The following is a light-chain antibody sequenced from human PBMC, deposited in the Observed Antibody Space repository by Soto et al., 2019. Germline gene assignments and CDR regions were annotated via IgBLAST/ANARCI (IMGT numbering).Light chain of an antibody. CDR3: QQAIGFSWP. CDR2: KAS. V-gene: IGKV1-5*03. J-gene: IGKJ1*01. CDR1: QSPSGW. Sequence: DIQLTQSPSTLSASVGDRVVITCRASQSPSGWLAWYQQKPGQAPKLLIYKASNLVIGVPSRFRRRGSAKELNLTISSLKPDDFATYYCQQAIGFSWPFGKGTKVEI.